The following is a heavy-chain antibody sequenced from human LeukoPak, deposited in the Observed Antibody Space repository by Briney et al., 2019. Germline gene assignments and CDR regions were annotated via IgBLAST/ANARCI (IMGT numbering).Heavy chain of an antibody. CDR2: ISASNGDT. CDR1: GYTFTSHG. CDR3: AREPRYYGSGNYFLYYFDF. J-gene: IGHJ4*02. Sequence: ASVNVSFKASGYTFTSHGISWVRQAPGQGLEWMGWISASNGDTNYAHKFQGRVTITTDTSTGTAYMELRSLRSDDTAVYYCAREPRYYGSGNYFLYYFDFWGQGTLVTVSS. V-gene: IGHV1-18*01. D-gene: IGHD3-10*01.